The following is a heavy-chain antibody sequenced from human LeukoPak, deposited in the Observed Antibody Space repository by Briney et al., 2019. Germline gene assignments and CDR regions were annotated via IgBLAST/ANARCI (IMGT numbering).Heavy chain of an antibody. D-gene: IGHD1-26*01. J-gene: IGHJ4*02. Sequence: PGGSLRLSCAASGFTLSTDHMSWVRQAPGKGLEWVAVSYSSGSRHYAESVKGRFTISRDNSKNTLDLQMNSLRVEDTALYYCARVWELSFDHWGQGTLVTVSS. CDR1: GFTLSTDH. CDR3: ARVWELSFDH. V-gene: IGHV3-53*01. CDR2: SYSSGSR.